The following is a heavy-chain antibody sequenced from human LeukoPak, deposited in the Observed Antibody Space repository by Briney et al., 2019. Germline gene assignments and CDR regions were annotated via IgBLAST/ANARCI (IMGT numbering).Heavy chain of an antibody. CDR3: TSRKYYDSSGYDY. CDR1: GFTFTNAW. V-gene: IGHV3-15*01. J-gene: IGHJ4*02. CDR2: IKSKTDGGTT. D-gene: IGHD3-22*01. Sequence: GGSLRLSCAASGFTFTNAWMNWVRQAPGKGLEWVGRIKSKTDGGTTDYAAPVKGRFTISRDDSKNTVYLQMNSLKTEDTGVYYCTSRKYYDSSGYDYWGQGTLVTVSS.